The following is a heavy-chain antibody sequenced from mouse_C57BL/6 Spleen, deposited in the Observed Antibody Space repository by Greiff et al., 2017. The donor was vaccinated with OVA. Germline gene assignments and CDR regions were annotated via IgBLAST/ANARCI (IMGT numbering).Heavy chain of an antibody. CDR1: GYTFTSYW. CDR2: IYPGSGST. J-gene: IGHJ2*01. D-gene: IGHD3-1*01. V-gene: IGHV1-55*01. Sequence: VQLQQPGAELVKPGASVKMSCKASGYTFTSYWITWVKQRPGQGLEWIGDIYPGSGSTNYNEKFKSTATLTVDTSSSTAYMQLSSLTSEDAAVYYCARSGLVDDWGKGTTLTVSS. CDR3: ARSGLVDD.